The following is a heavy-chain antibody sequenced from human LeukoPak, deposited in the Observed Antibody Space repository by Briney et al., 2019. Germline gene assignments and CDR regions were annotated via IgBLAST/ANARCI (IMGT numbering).Heavy chain of an antibody. CDR3: ARECIVPENWFDP. J-gene: IGHJ5*02. CDR1: GGSISSGSYY. CDR2: IYTSGST. Sequence: PSETLSLTCTVSGGSISSGSYYWSWIRQPAGKGLEWIGRIYTSGSTNYNPPLKSRVTIPVDTSKNQFSLKLSSVTAADTAVYYCARECIVPENWFDPWGQGTLVTVSS. D-gene: IGHD2-2*01. V-gene: IGHV4-61*02.